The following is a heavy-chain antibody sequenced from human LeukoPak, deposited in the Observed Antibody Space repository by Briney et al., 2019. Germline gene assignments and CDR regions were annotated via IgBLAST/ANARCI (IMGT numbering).Heavy chain of an antibody. CDR1: GFTFSSYA. V-gene: IGHV3-30-3*01. Sequence: GRSLRLSCAASGFTFSSYAMHWVRQAPGKGLEWVAVISYDGSNKYYADSVKGRFTISRDNSKNTLYLQMNSLRAEDTAVYYCARDLGYCSGGSCYSSAFDIWGQGTMVTVSS. CDR2: ISYDGSNK. J-gene: IGHJ3*02. D-gene: IGHD2-15*01. CDR3: ARDLGYCSGGSCYSSAFDI.